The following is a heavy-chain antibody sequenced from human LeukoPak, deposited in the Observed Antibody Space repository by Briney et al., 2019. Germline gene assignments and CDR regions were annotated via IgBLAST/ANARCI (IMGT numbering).Heavy chain of an antibody. J-gene: IGHJ4*02. CDR1: GFTFSSYG. V-gene: IGHV3-30*18. Sequence: PGGSLRLSCVVSGFTFSSYGMHWVRQAPGKGLEWVAVISYDGSNKNYADSVKGRFTISRGNSENTLYLQMNSLRTEDTAVYYCAKDRLRVPTAPWNYFDYWGQGTLVTVSS. D-gene: IGHD4-17*01. CDR2: ISYDGSNK. CDR3: AKDRLRVPTAPWNYFDY.